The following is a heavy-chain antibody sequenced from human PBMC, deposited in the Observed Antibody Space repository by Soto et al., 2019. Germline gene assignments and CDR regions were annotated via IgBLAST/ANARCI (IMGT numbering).Heavy chain of an antibody. CDR3: ATLGYCSGGSCPNLIDY. J-gene: IGHJ4*02. D-gene: IGHD2-15*01. Sequence: QVQLVQSGAEVKKPGASVKVSCKASGYTFTSYGINWVRQATGQGLEWMGWMNPNSGNTGYAQKFQGRVTMTRNTSISTAYMELSSLRSEDTAVYYCATLGYCSGGSCPNLIDYWGQGTLVTVSS. V-gene: IGHV1-8*01. CDR2: MNPNSGNT. CDR1: GYTFTSYG.